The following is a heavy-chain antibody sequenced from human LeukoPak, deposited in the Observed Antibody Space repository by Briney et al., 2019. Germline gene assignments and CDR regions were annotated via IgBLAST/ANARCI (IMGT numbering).Heavy chain of an antibody. D-gene: IGHD2-2*01. Sequence: GGSLRLSCEASGFTFRSFAMSWVRQAPGKGLEWLSGIGASGHYIYQADSVKGRFTISRDNSKNTLYIEINSLRVEDTAVYYCARDGSWGDYQFYFYMDVWGKGTRVTVSS. CDR2: IGASGHYI. CDR3: ARDGSWGDYQFYFYMDV. J-gene: IGHJ6*03. CDR1: GFTFRSFA. V-gene: IGHV3-23*01.